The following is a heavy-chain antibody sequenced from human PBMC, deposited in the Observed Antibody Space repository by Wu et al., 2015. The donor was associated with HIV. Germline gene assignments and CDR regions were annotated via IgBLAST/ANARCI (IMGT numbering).Heavy chain of an antibody. V-gene: IGHV1-18*01. J-gene: IGHJ3*02. D-gene: IGHD2-2*01. CDR2: ISAYNGNT. Sequence: QVQLVQSEAEVKKPGASVKVSCKASGYTFNIYGISWVRQAPGQGLEWMGWISAYNGNTNYAQKFQGRVTITADESTSTTYMELSDLKSEDTALYYCARKRDVVVLPAAQGAFDIWGQGTMVTVSS. CDR3: ARKRDVVVLPAAQGAFDI. CDR1: GYTFNIYG.